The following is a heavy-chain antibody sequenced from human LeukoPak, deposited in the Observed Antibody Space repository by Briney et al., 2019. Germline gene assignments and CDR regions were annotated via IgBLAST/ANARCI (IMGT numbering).Heavy chain of an antibody. CDR1: GFTFSAYS. CDR2: ISSSTNSI. CDR3: AGLGTTVTTRYDAFDI. J-gene: IGHJ3*02. Sequence: GGSLRLSCAASGFTFSAYSMNWVRQAPGKGLEWVSYISSSTNSIYYADSVKGRFTIFRDNAQNSLYLQMNSLRAEDTAVYYCAGLGTTVTTRYDAFDIWGQGTMVTVSS. V-gene: IGHV3-48*01. D-gene: IGHD4-17*01.